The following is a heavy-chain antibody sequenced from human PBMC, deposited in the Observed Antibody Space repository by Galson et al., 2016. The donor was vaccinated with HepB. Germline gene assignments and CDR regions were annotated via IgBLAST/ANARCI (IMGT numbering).Heavy chain of an antibody. CDR2: FYSGDTT. D-gene: IGHD3-16*01. J-gene: IGHJ3*02. CDR3: ASIVYWGGAYDI. V-gene: IGHV3-53*01. Sequence: SLRLSCAASRFTVSSHYMSWVRQAPGMGREGVSVFYSGDTTYYADSVKGRFTISRDNSKNTLYLQMSSLRAEDTAVYYCASIVYWGGAYDIWGQGTMVTVSS. CDR1: RFTVSSHY.